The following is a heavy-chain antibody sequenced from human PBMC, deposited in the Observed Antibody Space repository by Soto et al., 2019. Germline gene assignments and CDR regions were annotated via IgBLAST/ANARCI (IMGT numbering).Heavy chain of an antibody. CDR1: GGSISSYY. CDR3: AILGYCSSTSCPTGY. D-gene: IGHD2-2*01. J-gene: IGHJ4*02. Sequence: SETLSLTCTVSGGSISSYYWSWIRQPPGKGLEWIGYIYYSGSTNYNPSLKSRVTISVDTSKNQFSLKLSSVTAADTAVYYCAILGYCSSTSCPTGYWGQGTLVTVSS. CDR2: IYYSGST. V-gene: IGHV4-59*08.